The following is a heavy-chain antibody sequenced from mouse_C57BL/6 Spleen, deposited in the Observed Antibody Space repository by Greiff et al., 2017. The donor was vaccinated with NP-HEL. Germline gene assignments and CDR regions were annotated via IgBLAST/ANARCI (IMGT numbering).Heavy chain of an antibody. J-gene: IGHJ3*01. CDR1: GYAFSSSW. D-gene: IGHD1-1*01. CDR2: IYPGDGDT. Sequence: QVQLQQSGPELVKPGASVKISCKASGYAFSSSWLNWVKQRPGKGLEWIGRIYPGDGDTNYNGKFKGKATLTADKTSSTAYMQLGSLTSEDSAVYFCALITTVASPFAYWGQGTLVTVSA. CDR3: ALITTVASPFAY. V-gene: IGHV1-82*01.